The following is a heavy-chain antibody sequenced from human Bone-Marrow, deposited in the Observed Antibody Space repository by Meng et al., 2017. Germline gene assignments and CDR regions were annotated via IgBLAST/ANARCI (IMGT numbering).Heavy chain of an antibody. CDR2: LSGGGFTT. J-gene: IGHJ4*02. V-gene: IGHV3-23*01. CDR1: GFSFSSYA. CDR3: ARGQQWLVPRRYFDY. D-gene: IGHD6-19*01. Sequence: GESLKISCAASGFSFSSYAMSWFRHAPGKGLEWVSALSGGGFTTYYADSVKGRFTISRDNSKNTLYLQMNSLRAEDTAVYYCARGQQWLVPRRYFDYWGQGTLVTVSS.